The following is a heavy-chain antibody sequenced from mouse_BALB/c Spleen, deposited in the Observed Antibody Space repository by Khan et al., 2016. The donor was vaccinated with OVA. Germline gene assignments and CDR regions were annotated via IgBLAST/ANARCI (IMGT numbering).Heavy chain of an antibody. V-gene: IGHV5-6*01. CDR2: ISTGGHYP. CDR1: GFTFSTYG. CDR3: TRLAYYYNSEGFAY. D-gene: IGHD1-1*01. J-gene: IGHJ3*01. Sequence: DVQLVESGGDLVKPGGSLKLSCAASGFTFSTYGMSWVRQTPDMRLEWVATISTGGHYPYYPDSVKGRFTISRDNAKTTLYLQMSSLKSEDTAIFYCTRLAYYYNSEGFAYWGQGTLVTVSA.